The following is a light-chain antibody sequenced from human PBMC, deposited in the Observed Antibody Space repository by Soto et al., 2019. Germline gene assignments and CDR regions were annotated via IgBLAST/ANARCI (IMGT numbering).Light chain of an antibody. CDR3: QHYNSYSEA. CDR2: KAS. J-gene: IGKJ1*01. CDR1: QTISSW. Sequence: DIQIAQSPSTLSGSVGDRVTITWRASQTISSWLAWYQQKPGKAPKLLIYKASTLKSGVPSRFSGSGSGTEFTLTISSLQPDDFATYYCQHYNSYSEAFGQGTKVDIK. V-gene: IGKV1-5*03.